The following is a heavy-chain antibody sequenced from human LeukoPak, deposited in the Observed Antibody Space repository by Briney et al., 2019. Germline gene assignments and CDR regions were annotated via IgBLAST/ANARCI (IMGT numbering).Heavy chain of an antibody. V-gene: IGHV1-2*02. Sequence: AASVKVSCKASGYTFSSYDINWVRQATGQGLEWMGWMNPNSGGTNYAQKFQGRVTMTRDTSISTAYMELSRLRSDDTAVYYCARGQGKVGATTVFGYYYYYMDVWGKGTTVTVSS. J-gene: IGHJ6*03. CDR2: MNPNSGGT. D-gene: IGHD1-26*01. CDR3: ARGQGKVGATTVFGYYYYYMDV. CDR1: GYTFSSYD.